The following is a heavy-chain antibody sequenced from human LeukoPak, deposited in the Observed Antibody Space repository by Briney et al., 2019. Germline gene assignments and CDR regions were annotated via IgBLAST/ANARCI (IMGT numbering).Heavy chain of an antibody. CDR2: INPNSGGT. Sequence: ASVKVSCKASGYTFTGYYMHWVRQAPGQGLEWMGWINPNSGGTNYAQKFQGRVTMTRDTSISTAYMELSRLRSDDTAVYYCARARRITMIVVANNWFDPWGQGTLVTVSS. CDR3: ARARRITMIVVANNWFDP. CDR1: GYTFTGYY. J-gene: IGHJ5*02. V-gene: IGHV1-2*02. D-gene: IGHD3-22*01.